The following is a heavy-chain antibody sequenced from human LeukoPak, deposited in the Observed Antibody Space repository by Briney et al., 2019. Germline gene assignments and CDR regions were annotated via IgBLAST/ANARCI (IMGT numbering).Heavy chain of an antibody. CDR3: ARVVRHRIEQIWPRDKHYHYMDV. CDR1: GGSISSSSYY. J-gene: IGHJ6*03. Sequence: NSSETLSLTCTVSGGSISSSSYYWGWIRQPPGKGLEWIGSIYYSGNTYSNPSLDSRVTISLDTSKNRFPLKLSSVTAADTAVYYCARVVRHRIEQIWPRDKHYHYMDVWGKGTTVTVSS. D-gene: IGHD1/OR15-1a*01. CDR2: IYYSGNT. V-gene: IGHV4-39*06.